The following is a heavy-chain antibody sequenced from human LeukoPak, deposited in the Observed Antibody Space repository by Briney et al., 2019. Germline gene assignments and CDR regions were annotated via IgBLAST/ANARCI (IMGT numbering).Heavy chain of an antibody. Sequence: PSETLSPTCTVSGGSMSGYYWSWIPQPPGKGRDWIGYIHYSGSTNYHPSLKSRVTLSVDTSKKQFSLKVMSVTEADTAVYYCARGLLVGNSGYYFDSWGRGTLVTVSA. CDR3: ARGLLVGNSGYYFDS. CDR2: IHYSGST. CDR1: GGSMSGYY. V-gene: IGHV4-59*01. J-gene: IGHJ4*02. D-gene: IGHD5-12*01.